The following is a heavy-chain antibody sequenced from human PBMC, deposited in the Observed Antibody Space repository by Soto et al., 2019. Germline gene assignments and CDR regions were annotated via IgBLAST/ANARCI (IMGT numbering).Heavy chain of an antibody. CDR1: GGTIRSGGYY. CDR3: AREGGYGSGSYYNGLNWFDP. Sequence: PSETLSLTSTVSGGTIRSGGYYWSWIRQHPGKGLEWIGYIYYSGSTYYNPSLKSRVTISVDTSKNQFSLKLSSVTAADTAVYYCAREGGYGSGSYYNGLNWFDPWGQGTLVTVSS. D-gene: IGHD3-10*01. J-gene: IGHJ5*02. V-gene: IGHV4-31*03. CDR2: IYYSGST.